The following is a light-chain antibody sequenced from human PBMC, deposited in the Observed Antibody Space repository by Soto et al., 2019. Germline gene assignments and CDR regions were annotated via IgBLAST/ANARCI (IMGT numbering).Light chain of an antibody. CDR1: QSVYSNS. J-gene: IGKJ2*01. CDR2: GAS. Sequence: EIVLTQSPGTLSLSPGDRATLSCRASQSVYSNSLAWYQQRSGQAPRLLIFGASNRAPGIPDRFSGSGSGTEFTLSISRLEPEDFAVYYCQQYGSSPFTFGQGTKLETK. V-gene: IGKV3-20*01. CDR3: QQYGSSPFT.